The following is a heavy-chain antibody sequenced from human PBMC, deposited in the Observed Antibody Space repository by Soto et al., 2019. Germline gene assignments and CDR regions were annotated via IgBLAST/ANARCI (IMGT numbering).Heavy chain of an antibody. V-gene: IGHV3-23*01. CDR3: AKHALLEWLSEDYYYGMDV. D-gene: IGHD3-3*02. CDR2: ISGSGGST. CDR1: GFTFRSYA. J-gene: IGHJ6*02. Sequence: GGSLRLSCAASGFTFRSYAMSLVRQAAGKWLECVSAISGSGGSTYYADSVKGRFAISRDNSKNTLYLQMNSLRAEDTAVYYCAKHALLEWLSEDYYYGMDVWGQWTTDTVSS.